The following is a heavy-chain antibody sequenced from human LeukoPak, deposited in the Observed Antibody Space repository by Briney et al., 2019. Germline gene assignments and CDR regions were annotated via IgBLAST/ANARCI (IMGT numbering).Heavy chain of an antibody. CDR1: GFTFNRCW. CDR3: TGGVDTPVESSRR. CDR2: INPDGRDT. Sequence: PGGSLRLSCVVSGFTFNRCWMNWVRQAPGKGLEWVAHINPDGRDTYYVDSVKGRFTISRDNAQNSMYLQMNSLRVEDTAVYYCTGGVDTPVESSRRWGKGTWVTVSS. D-gene: IGHD2-15*01. V-gene: IGHV3-7*01. J-gene: IGHJ1*01.